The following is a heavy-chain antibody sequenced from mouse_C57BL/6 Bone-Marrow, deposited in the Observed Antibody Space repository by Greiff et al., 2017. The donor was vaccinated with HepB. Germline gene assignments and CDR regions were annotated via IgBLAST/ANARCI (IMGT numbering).Heavy chain of an antibody. D-gene: IGHD4-1*02. Sequence: EVMLVESGGGLVKPGASLKLSCAASGFTFSDYGMHWVRQAPEQGLEWVAYISSGSSTIYYADTVKGRSTISRDNAKNTRFLQMTSLRSEDTAMYYCATQLGRYWYFDVGGTGTTVTVSS. J-gene: IGHJ1*03. CDR1: GFTFSDYG. CDR2: ISSGSSTI. CDR3: ATQLGRYWYFDV. V-gene: IGHV5-17*01.